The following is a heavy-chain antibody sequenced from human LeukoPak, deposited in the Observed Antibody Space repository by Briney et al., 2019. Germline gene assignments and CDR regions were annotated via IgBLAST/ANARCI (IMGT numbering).Heavy chain of an antibody. Sequence: PSETLYLTCAVYGGSFSGYYWSWIRQPPGKGLEWIGEINHSGSTNYNPSLKSRVTISVDTSKNQFSLKLSSVTAADTAVYYCARGSPGRRITMVRGVIHFDYWGQGTLVTVSS. CDR2: INHSGST. V-gene: IGHV4-34*01. D-gene: IGHD3-10*01. CDR3: ARGSPGRRITMVRGVIHFDY. CDR1: GGSFSGYY. J-gene: IGHJ4*02.